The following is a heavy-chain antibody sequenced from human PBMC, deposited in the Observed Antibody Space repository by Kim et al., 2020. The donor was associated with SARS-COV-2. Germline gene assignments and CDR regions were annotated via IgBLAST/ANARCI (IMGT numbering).Heavy chain of an antibody. V-gene: IGHV3-64*01. CDR2: ISSNGGSK. D-gene: IGHD2-2*02. J-gene: IGHJ6*03. CDR1: GFTFSSYA. Sequence: GGTLRLSCAASGFTFSSYAMHWVRQAPGKGLEYVSAISSNGGSKYYANSVKGRFTISRDNYKNTMYLQMGSLRAEDMAVYYWAGGGYCSSTSCYNYYYYMDLWGKGTTVTVSS. CDR3: AGGGYCSSTSCYNYYYYMDL.